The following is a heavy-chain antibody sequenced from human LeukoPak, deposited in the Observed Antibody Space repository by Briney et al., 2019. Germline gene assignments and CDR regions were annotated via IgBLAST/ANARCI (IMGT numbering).Heavy chain of an antibody. J-gene: IGHJ3*02. Sequence: ASVKVSCKASGYTFTSYGISWVRQAPGQGLEWMGWISVYNGNTNYAQKLQGRVTMTTDTSTSTAYMELRSLRSDDTAVYYCASTANDYGDYWAFDIWGQGTMVTVSS. CDR1: GYTFTSYG. CDR3: ASTANDYGDYWAFDI. D-gene: IGHD4-17*01. CDR2: ISVYNGNT. V-gene: IGHV1-18*01.